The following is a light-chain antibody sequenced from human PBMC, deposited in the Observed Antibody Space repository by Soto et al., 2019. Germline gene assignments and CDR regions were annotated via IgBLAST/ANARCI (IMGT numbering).Light chain of an antibody. J-gene: IGKJ5*01. Sequence: VLTQSPGTLSLSPGERATLSCRASQSVRSTSLAWYQQKPGQAPRLLIYGASSRATGIPDRFSGGGSGTGFTLTISRLEPEDFAVYYCQLNGSSPPITFGQGTRLEIK. V-gene: IGKV3-20*01. CDR3: QLNGSSPPIT. CDR2: GAS. CDR1: QSVRSTS.